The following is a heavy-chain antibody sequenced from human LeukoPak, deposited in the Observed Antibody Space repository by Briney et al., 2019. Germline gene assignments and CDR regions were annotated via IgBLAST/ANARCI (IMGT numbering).Heavy chain of an antibody. D-gene: IGHD6-13*01. CDR1: GGSIIGDY. J-gene: IGHJ4*02. CDR2: IHYSGNT. Sequence: SETLSLTCTVSGGSIIGDYWSWIRQPPGKGLEWIGYIHYSGNTNYNPALKSRVTISVDTSKNQFSLRLRSVTAADTAVYYCAKQDPAAGSDYWGQGTLVIVSS. CDR3: AKQDPAAGSDY. V-gene: IGHV4-59*08.